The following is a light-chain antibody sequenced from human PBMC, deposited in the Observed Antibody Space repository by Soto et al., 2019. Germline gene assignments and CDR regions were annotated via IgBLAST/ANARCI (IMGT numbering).Light chain of an antibody. Sequence: QSVLTQPPSASGTPGQRVTISCSGSSSNIGSNYVYWYQRLPGTAPKLLIFRNNQRPSGVPDRFSGSKSDTSASLAISGLRSEDDADYFCASWDDSMSRVVFGGGTKVTAL. J-gene: IGLJ3*02. V-gene: IGLV1-47*01. CDR3: ASWDDSMSRVV. CDR1: SSNIGSNY. CDR2: RNN.